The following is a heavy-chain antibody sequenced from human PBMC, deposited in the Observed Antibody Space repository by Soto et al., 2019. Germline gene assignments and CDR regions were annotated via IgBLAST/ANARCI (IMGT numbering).Heavy chain of an antibody. CDR1: GFPFSRYW. Sequence: VQLVESGGDLVQPGGSLRLSCAASGFPFSRYWMHWVRQDPVKGLVWVSRIKSDGSDIRYADAVKGRFTISRDNGKNILYLQMNSLRVEDTAVDYCAESSTERGLGYWGQGTLVTVSS. CDR3: AESSTERGLGY. CDR2: IKSDGSDI. D-gene: IGHD2-8*02. J-gene: IGHJ4*02. V-gene: IGHV3-74*01.